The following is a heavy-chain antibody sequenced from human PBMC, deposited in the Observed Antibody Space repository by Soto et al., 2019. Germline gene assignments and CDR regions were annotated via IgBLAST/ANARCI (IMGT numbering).Heavy chain of an antibody. V-gene: IGHV4-34*01. CDR2: INHSGST. Sequence: SETLSLTCAVYGGSFSGYYWSWIRQPPGKGLEWIGEINHSGSTNYNPSLKSRVTISVDTSKNQFSLKLSSVTAADTAVYYCAVLSIVGATRRFDPWGQGTLVTVSS. CDR1: GGSFSGYY. J-gene: IGHJ5*02. D-gene: IGHD1-26*01. CDR3: AVLSIVGATRRFDP.